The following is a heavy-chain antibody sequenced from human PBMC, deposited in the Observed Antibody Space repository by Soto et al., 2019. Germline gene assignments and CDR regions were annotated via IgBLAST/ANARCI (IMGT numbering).Heavy chain of an antibody. V-gene: IGHV4-59*01. D-gene: IGHD3-9*01. CDR1: GGSISSYY. J-gene: IGHJ6*02. CDR2: IYYSGST. CDR3: ARDPYYDILTGYHDPYYYYYYGMDV. Sequence: SETLSLTCTVSGGSISSYYWSWIRQPPGKGLEWIGYIYYSGSTNYNPSLKSRVTISVDTSKNQFSLKLSSVTAADTAVYYCARDPYYDILTGYHDPYYYYYYGMDVWGQGTTVTVSS.